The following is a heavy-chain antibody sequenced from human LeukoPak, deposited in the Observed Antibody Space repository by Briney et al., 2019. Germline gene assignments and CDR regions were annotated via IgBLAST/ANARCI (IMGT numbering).Heavy chain of an antibody. V-gene: IGHV4-4*09. D-gene: IGHD6-19*01. CDR2: IYHSGNT. Sequence: PSETLSLTCNVPGASMSSNYWSWIRQPPGKGLEWIGYIYHSGNTNYSPSLESRVTMSVDESKNQFSLRVHFVSAADTAVYYCASTRRAAVAGRFDSWGQGPWSPSPQ. CDR1: GASMSSNY. J-gene: IGHJ4*02. CDR3: ASTRRAAVAGRFDS.